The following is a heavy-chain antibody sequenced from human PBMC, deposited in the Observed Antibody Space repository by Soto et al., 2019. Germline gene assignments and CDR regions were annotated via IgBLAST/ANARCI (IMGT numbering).Heavy chain of an antibody. CDR1: GYTFTSYG. V-gene: IGHV1-18*01. CDR3: AREEYYGDSREVFDI. Sequence: GASVKVSCKASGYTFTSYGISWVRQAPGQGLEWMGWISAGNANTKYSQNFQGRVTITRDTSASTVYMELSSLRSEDTAVYYCAREEYYGDSREVFDIWGQGTMVTVSS. CDR2: ISAGNANT. J-gene: IGHJ3*02. D-gene: IGHD4-17*01.